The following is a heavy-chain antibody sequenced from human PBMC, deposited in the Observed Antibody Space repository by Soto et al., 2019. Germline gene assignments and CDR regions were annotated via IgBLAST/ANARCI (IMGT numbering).Heavy chain of an antibody. D-gene: IGHD3-22*01. CDR2: LYYGRSA. CDR3: ALRSMAVVPEY. J-gene: IGHJ4*02. V-gene: IGHV4-59*01. CDR1: GYSISSYY. Sequence: QVQLQESGPCLVKPSETLSLTCAVSGYSISSYYCMWIRQPPGKGLESIGYLYYGRSANYNPSLKSRVTLSVDTSTNQCSLTLSSMTAADTAVYYCALRSMAVVPEYWGQGTLVTVSS.